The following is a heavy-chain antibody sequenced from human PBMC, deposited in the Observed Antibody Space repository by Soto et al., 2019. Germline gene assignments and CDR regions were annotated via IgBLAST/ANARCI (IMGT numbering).Heavy chain of an antibody. CDR2: ISGSGGTT. CDR3: AKTPRQWLVYFDY. Sequence: EVQLLESGGGLVQPGGSLRLSCAASGFTFSNYAIAWVRQAPGEGLEWVSGISGSGGTTYYADSVKGRFTISRDNSTDTLHLQMNSLRAEDTAVYYCAKTPRQWLVYFDYWGQGALVTVSS. CDR1: GFTFSNYA. D-gene: IGHD6-19*01. J-gene: IGHJ4*02. V-gene: IGHV3-23*01.